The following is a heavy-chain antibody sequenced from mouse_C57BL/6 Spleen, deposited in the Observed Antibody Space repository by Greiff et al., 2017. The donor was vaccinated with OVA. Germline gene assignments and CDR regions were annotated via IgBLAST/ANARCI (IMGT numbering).Heavy chain of an antibody. V-gene: IGHV1-64*01. CDR3: ARSRFDYYGSSYAY. CDR1: GYTFTSYW. CDR2: IHPNSGST. Sequence: VKLQQPGAELVKPGASVKLSCKASGYTFTSYWMHWVKQRPGQGLEWIGMIHPNSGSTNYNEKFKSKATLTVDKSSSTAYMQLSSLTSEDSAVYYCARSRFDYYGSSYAYWGQGTLVTVSA. D-gene: IGHD1-1*01. J-gene: IGHJ3*01.